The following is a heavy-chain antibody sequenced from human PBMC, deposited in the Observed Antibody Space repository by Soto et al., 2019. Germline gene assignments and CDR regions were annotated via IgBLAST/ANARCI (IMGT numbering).Heavy chain of an antibody. CDR1: GFIFSDYA. D-gene: IGHD5-12*01. V-gene: IGHV3-23*01. CDR3: AKGVEGYVVSSFDS. J-gene: IGHJ4*02. Sequence: GGSLRLSCAASGFIFSDYAMTWVRQTPGKGLEWVSAITSSGSSTYFADSLKGRITISRDNSKNTLSLQMDSLRVEDTAIYYCAKGVEGYVVSSFDSWGQGALLTVSS. CDR2: ITSSGSST.